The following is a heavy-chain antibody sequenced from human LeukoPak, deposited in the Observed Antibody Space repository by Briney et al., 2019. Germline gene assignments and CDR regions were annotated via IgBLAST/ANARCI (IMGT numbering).Heavy chain of an antibody. Sequence: PGGSLRLSCAASGFSFSTYSMNWVRQAPGKGLEWVSYIVGSSSTVYYADSVKGRFTISRDNAKNSLYLQMDSLRAEDTAVYYCATYIPETDAIDYWGQGTLVTVSS. CDR3: ATYIPETDAIDY. J-gene: IGHJ4*02. D-gene: IGHD2-21*01. CDR1: GFSFSTYS. V-gene: IGHV3-48*04. CDR2: IVGSSSTV.